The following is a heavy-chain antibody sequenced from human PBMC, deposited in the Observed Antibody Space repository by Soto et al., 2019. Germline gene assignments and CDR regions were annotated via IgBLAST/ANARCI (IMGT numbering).Heavy chain of an antibody. D-gene: IGHD2-15*01. CDR1: GGSINNYY. Sequence: SETLSLTCTVSGGSINNYYWSWIRQPPGKGLEWIAYIYYTGSTNYNPSLKSRVTISVDTSKNQFSLKLSSVTAADTAVYYCARQSLDCSGGSCYTYYFDYWRQGPLVTVSS. V-gene: IGHV4-59*08. CDR2: IYYTGST. J-gene: IGHJ4*02. CDR3: ARQSLDCSGGSCYTYYFDY.